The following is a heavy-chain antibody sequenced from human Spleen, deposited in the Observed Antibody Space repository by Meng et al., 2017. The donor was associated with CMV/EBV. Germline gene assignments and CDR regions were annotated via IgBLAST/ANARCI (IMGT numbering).Heavy chain of an antibody. V-gene: IGHV3-7*01. CDR1: GFTFSSYW. CDR2: IKQDGSEK. CDR3: AREVIAARRGAIDY. Sequence: ETLSLTCAASGFTFSSYWMSWVRQAPGKGLEWVANIKQDGSEKYYVDSVKGRFTISRDNAKNSLYLQMNSLRAEDTAVYYCAREVIAARRGAIDYWGQGTLVTVSS. D-gene: IGHD6-6*01. J-gene: IGHJ4*02.